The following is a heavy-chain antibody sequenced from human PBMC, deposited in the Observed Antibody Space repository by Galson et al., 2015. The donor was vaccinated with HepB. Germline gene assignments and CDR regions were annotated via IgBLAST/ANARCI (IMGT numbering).Heavy chain of an antibody. D-gene: IGHD6-13*01. CDR2: IRSKANDYAT. V-gene: IGHV3-73*01. CDR3: TRLGDFSGYSSS. J-gene: IGHJ4*02. CDR1: GFTFSGSA. Sequence: SLRLSCAASGFTFSGSAIHWVRQASGKGLGWVGRIRSKANDYATAYAASLKGRFTISRADSKNTAYPHMKSLKTEDTAVYYCTRLGDFSGYSSSWGQGTLVTVSS.